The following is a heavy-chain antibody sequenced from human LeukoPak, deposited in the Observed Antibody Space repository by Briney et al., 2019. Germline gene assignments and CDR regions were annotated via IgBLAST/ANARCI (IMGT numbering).Heavy chain of an antibody. V-gene: IGHV1-8*01. CDR3: ARVAVRITIFGVVIPNGGMDV. Sequence: ASVKVSCKASGYTFTSYDINWVRQATGQGLEWMGWMNPNSGNTCYAQKFQGRVTMTRNTSISTAYMELSSLRSEDTAVYYCARVAVRITIFGVVIPNGGMDVWGQGTTVTVSS. D-gene: IGHD3-3*01. CDR1: GYTFTSYD. CDR2: MNPNSGNT. J-gene: IGHJ6*02.